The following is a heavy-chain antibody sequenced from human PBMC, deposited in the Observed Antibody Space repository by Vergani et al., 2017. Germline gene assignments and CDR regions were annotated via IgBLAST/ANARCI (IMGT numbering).Heavy chain of an antibody. V-gene: IGHV3-23*01. CDR3: VKDAGSYENFFDS. CDR2: LTGGGGST. Sequence: EVQLLESGGGLNHPGGSVRLSGAASGFTLSTYARNWVRQAPGKGLEWVSALTGGGGSTYYADSFKGPFIISRDNSRDTLYLQMNSLRPEATATYYCVKDAGSYENFFDSWGQGTLVTVSS. J-gene: IGHJ4*02. D-gene: IGHD1-26*01. CDR1: GFTLSTYA.